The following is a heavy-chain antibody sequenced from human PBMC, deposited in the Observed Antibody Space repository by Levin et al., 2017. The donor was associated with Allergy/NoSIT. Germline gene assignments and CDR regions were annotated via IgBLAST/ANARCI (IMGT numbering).Heavy chain of an antibody. CDR3: ARGGCSRTSCLDY. CDR1: GFTFSRYY. V-gene: IGHV3-74*01. CDR2: ITSDVTDT. D-gene: IGHD2-2*01. Sequence: AGGSLRLSCAASGFTFSRYYMHWVRQAPGKGLVWVSRITSDVTDTHYADAVKGRFTISRDNAEDTLYLQMNSLRAEDTGIYYCARGGCSRTSCLDYWGQGILVTVSS. J-gene: IGHJ4*02.